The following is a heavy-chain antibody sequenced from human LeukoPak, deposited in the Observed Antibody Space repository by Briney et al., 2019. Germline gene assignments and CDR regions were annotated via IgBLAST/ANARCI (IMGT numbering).Heavy chain of an antibody. D-gene: IGHD2-15*01. CDR3: AKDRGYCSGGSCPIGFQH. V-gene: IGHV3-23*01. J-gene: IGHJ1*01. CDR2: ISGSGGST. Sequence: GGSLRLSCAASGFTFSSYAMSWVRQAPGKGLEWVSAISGSGGSTYYADSVKGPFTISRDNSKNTLYLQMNSLRAEDTAVYYCAKDRGYCSGGSCPIGFQHWGQGTLVTVSS. CDR1: GFTFSSYA.